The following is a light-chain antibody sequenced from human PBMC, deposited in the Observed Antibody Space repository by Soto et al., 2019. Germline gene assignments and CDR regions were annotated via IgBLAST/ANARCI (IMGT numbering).Light chain of an antibody. V-gene: IGLV1-40*01. CDR1: SSNIGAGSG. CDR2: RDS. J-gene: IGLJ2*01. CDR3: QSYDTSLSNVV. Sequence: QAVVTQPPSVSGAPGQRVTISCTGSSSNIGAGSGVHWYQQLPGTAPKLLIYRDSNRPSGVPDRFSGSKSGTSASLAITGLQAVDEADYYCQSYDTSLSNVVFGGGTQLTVL.